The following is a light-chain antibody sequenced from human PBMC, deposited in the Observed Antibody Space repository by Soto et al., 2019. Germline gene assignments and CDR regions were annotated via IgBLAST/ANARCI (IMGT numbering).Light chain of an antibody. CDR3: QQYNNWPPLT. CDR2: GAS. J-gene: IGKJ4*01. Sequence: EVVMTQSPATQSVSPGERATLSCRASQSVGTNLAWYQRKPGQAPRLLIYGASTRATGIPARFSGSGSGTEFTLTISSLQSEDFAVYYCQQYNNWPPLTFGGGTKVEIK. V-gene: IGKV3-15*01. CDR1: QSVGTN.